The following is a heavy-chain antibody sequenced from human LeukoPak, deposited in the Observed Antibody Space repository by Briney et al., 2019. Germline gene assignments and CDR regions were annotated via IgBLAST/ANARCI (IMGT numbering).Heavy chain of an antibody. J-gene: IGHJ4*02. CDR3: ARDYGGDGYSY. Sequence: KSGGSQRLSCAASGFTFSSYSMNWVRQAPGKGREWVSSIRSSSSYIYYADSVKGRFTISRDNAKNSLYLQMNSLRAEDTAVYYCARDYGGDGYSYWGQGTLVTVSS. CDR1: GFTFSSYS. CDR2: IRSSSSYI. D-gene: IGHD5-24*01. V-gene: IGHV3-21*01.